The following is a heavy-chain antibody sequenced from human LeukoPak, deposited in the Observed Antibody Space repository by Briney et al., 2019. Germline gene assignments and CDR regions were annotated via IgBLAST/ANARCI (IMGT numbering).Heavy chain of an antibody. CDR3: ARGSRRLADFHY. CDR1: GDSISSSDYY. CDR2: ISYSGST. J-gene: IGHJ4*02. Sequence: SQTLSLTCTVSGDSISSSDYYWGWIRQPPGKGLGWIGTISYSGSTYYNPSLQSRVTISVDTSKNQFSLELSSVTAADTAVYYCARGSRRLADFHYWGQGTLVTVSS. V-gene: IGHV4-39*01. D-gene: IGHD1-26*01.